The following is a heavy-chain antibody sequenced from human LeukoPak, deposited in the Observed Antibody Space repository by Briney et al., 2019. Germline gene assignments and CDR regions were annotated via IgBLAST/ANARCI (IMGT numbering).Heavy chain of an antibody. J-gene: IGHJ6*03. CDR3: ARARYETRIWPKSRYDYYHYMDV. CDR2: INAGNGNT. D-gene: IGHD3-3*01. CDR1: GYTFTSYV. V-gene: IGHV1-3*03. Sequence: GASVKVSCKASGYTFTSYVIHWVRQAPGQRLEWMGWINAGNGNTKYSQEFQDRVTITRDTSAGTAYMEVSSLRSEDMAVYYCARARYETRIWPKSRYDYYHYMDVWGKGTTVTVSS.